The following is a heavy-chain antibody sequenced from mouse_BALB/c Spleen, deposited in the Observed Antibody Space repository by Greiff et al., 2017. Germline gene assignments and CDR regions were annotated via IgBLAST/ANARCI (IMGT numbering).Heavy chain of an antibody. CDR1: GFNIKDYY. J-gene: IGHJ4*01. D-gene: IGHD1-1*02. Sequence: VQLKQSGAELVRSGASVKLSCTASGFNIKDYYMHWVKQRPEQGLEWIGWIDPENGDTEYAPKFQGKATMTADTSSNTAYLQLSSLTSEDTAVYCCNARSYGDAMDYWGQGTSVTVSS. CDR2: IDPENGDT. CDR3: NARSYGDAMDY. V-gene: IGHV14-4*02.